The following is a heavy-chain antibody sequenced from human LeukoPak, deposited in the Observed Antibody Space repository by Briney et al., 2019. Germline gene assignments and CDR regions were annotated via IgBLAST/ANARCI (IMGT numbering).Heavy chain of an antibody. CDR1: GGSISSTSYY. Sequence: PSETLSLTCTVSGGSISSTSYYWGWIRQPPGKGLEWIGSISYSGSTYYNPSLRSRVTISVDTSKNQFSLKLSSVTAADTAVYYCARLVAATGNFDYWGQGTLVTVSS. D-gene: IGHD6-13*01. V-gene: IGHV4-39*01. J-gene: IGHJ4*02. CDR2: ISYSGST. CDR3: ARLVAATGNFDY.